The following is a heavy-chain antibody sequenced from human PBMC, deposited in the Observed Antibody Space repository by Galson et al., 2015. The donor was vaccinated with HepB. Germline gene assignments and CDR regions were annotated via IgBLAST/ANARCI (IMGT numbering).Heavy chain of an antibody. CDR1: GYTFTSYG. CDR2: ISAYNGNT. CDR3: ARVPPAKYARRDVFDI. J-gene: IGHJ3*02. V-gene: IGHV1-18*01. Sequence: SVKVSCKASGYTFTSYGISWVRQAPGQGLEWMGWISAYNGNTNYAQKLQGRVTMTTDTSTSTAYMELRSLRSDDTAVYYCARVPPAKYARRDVFDIWGQGTMVTVSS. D-gene: IGHD2-8*01.